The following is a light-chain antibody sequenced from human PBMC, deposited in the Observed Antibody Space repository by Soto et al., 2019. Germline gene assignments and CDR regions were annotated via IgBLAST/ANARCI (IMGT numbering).Light chain of an antibody. Sequence: DIQMTQSPSSLSASVGDRVTITCRASQNINTYLNWYQQKPGKAPKLLIFAASSLQSGVPSRFSGSGSRTDFTLTISSPQPDDFATYYCQHYNSYSEAFGQGTKVDIK. CDR1: QNINTY. J-gene: IGKJ1*01. CDR3: QHYNSYSEA. V-gene: IGKV1-39*01. CDR2: AAS.